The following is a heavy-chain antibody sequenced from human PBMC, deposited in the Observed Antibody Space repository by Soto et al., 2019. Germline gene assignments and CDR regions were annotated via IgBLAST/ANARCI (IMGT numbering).Heavy chain of an antibody. J-gene: IGHJ6*02. Sequence: QVQLVQSGAEVKKPGASVKVSCKASGYTFTGYYMHWVRQAPGQGLEWMGWINPNSGGTNYAQKFQGWVTMTRDTSISTAYMELSRLRSDDTAVYYCARLWSPNTYYYGSGSYRPYYYGMDVWGQGTTVTVSS. CDR1: GYTFTGYY. CDR2: INPNSGGT. V-gene: IGHV1-2*04. D-gene: IGHD3-10*01. CDR3: ARLWSPNTYYYGSGSYRPYYYGMDV.